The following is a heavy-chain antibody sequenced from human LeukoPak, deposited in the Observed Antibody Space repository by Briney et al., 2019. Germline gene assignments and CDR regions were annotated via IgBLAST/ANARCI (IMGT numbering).Heavy chain of an antibody. D-gene: IGHD2-15*01. V-gene: IGHV3-64D*09. CDR3: VRGYSFGPYGMDV. Sequence: GGSLRLSCSTSGFPFSSYAMHWVRQAPGKGLEYVSAISDSGGSTYYADSVKGRFTISRDNSKNTLYLQMSSLRAEDTAVYFCVRGYSFGPYGMDVWGQGTTVTVSS. J-gene: IGHJ6*02. CDR1: GFPFSSYA. CDR2: ISDSGGST.